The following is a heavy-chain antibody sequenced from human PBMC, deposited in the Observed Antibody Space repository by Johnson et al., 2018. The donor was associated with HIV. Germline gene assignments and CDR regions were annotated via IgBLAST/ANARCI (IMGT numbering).Heavy chain of an antibody. D-gene: IGHD3-22*01. V-gene: IGHV3-11*04. CDR2: ISSSANTI. J-gene: IGHJ3*02. Sequence: QVQLVESGGGLVKPGGSLRLSCAASGFIFSDYYMSWIRQAPGKGLEWVSYISSSANTIYYADSVKGRFTFSRDNAKNSLYLQMNSLRAEDTAVYYCARDEGYYYDGSGFFDIWGQGTMVTVSS. CDR3: ARDEGYYYDGSGFFDI. CDR1: GFIFSDYY.